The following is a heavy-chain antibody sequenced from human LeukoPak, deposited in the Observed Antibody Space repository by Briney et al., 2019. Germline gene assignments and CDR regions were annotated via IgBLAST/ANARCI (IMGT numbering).Heavy chain of an antibody. CDR3: ARRGHSRTLHYYYYMDV. CDR1: GGSFSGYY. Sequence: SETLSLTCAVYGGSFSGYYWSWIRQPPGKGLEWIGEINHSGSTNYNPSLKSRVTISVDTSKNQFSLKLSSATAADTAVYYCARRGHSRTLHYYYYMDVWGKGTTVTVSS. J-gene: IGHJ6*03. V-gene: IGHV4-34*01. CDR2: INHSGST.